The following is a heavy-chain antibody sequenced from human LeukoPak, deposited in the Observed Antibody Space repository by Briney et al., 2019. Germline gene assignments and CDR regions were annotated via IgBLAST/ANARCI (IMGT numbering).Heavy chain of an antibody. CDR2: ISEDGSNE. CDR1: GITFSNHA. CDR3: AKEEKWLADSYGLDV. Sequence: AGGSLRLSCTASGITFSNHAMHWIRQAPGKGLERVADISEDGSNEYYADSVKGRFTISRDNSKNTLDLQMNSLRTEDTAVYYCAKEEKWLADSYGLDVWGQGTTVTVSS. V-gene: IGHV3-30*04. D-gene: IGHD6-19*01. J-gene: IGHJ6*02.